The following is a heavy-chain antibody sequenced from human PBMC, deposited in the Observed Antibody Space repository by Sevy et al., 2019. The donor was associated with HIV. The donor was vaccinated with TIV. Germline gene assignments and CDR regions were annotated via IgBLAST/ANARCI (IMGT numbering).Heavy chain of an antibody. Sequence: GGSLRLSCAASGFSFINAWMNWVRQAPGKGLEWVGRIRSKADGGTADYAAPVKGRFIISRNDSENTRYLQMNSLRTVDTAIYYCTTVLGWEGTSDYWGQGTLVTVSS. CDR2: IRSKADGGTA. D-gene: IGHD1-26*01. V-gene: IGHV3-15*07. CDR1: GFSFINAW. CDR3: TTVLGWEGTSDY. J-gene: IGHJ4*02.